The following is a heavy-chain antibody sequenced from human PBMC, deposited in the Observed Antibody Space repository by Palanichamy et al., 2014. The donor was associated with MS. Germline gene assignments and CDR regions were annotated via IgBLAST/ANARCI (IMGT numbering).Heavy chain of an antibody. CDR2: ISAYNGNT. CDR1: GYTFTPYG. Sequence: QVQLVQSGAEVKEPGASVKVSCGSGYTFTPYGISWVRQAPGQGLEWMGWISAYNGNTHYAPRFLGRVTLTTNTSTSTAYLELRSLRSDDTAVYYCARDERAFCTGTSCPYFDSWGQGTLVTVSS. D-gene: IGHD2-2*01. CDR3: ARDERAFCTGTSCPYFDS. J-gene: IGHJ4*02. V-gene: IGHV1-18*04.